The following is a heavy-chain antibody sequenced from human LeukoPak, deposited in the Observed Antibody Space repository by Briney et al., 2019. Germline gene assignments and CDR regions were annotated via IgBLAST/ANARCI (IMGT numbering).Heavy chain of an antibody. CDR2: ISGSGGST. CDR3: AKRRYCSSTSCPQYYFDY. Sequence: GGSLRLSCAASGFTFSSYAMSWVRQAPGKGLEWVSAISGSGGSTYYADSVKGRFTISRDNSKNTLYLQMNSLRAEDTAVYYCAKRRYCSSTSCPQYYFDYWGQGTLVTVSS. V-gene: IGHV3-23*01. J-gene: IGHJ4*02. D-gene: IGHD2-2*01. CDR1: GFTFSSYA.